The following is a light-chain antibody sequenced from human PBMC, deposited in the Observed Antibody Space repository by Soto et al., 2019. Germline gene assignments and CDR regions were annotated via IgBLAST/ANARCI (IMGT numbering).Light chain of an antibody. CDR2: GAS. CDR3: QQYHNWRT. V-gene: IGKV3-15*01. Sequence: EIVMTQSPATLSVSPGERATLSCRASQSVSSNLAWYQQKPGQAPRLLIYGASTRATGITARFSGSGSGTEFTLTISSLQSEAFAVYYCQQYHNWRTFGQGTKVEIK. CDR1: QSVSSN. J-gene: IGKJ1*01.